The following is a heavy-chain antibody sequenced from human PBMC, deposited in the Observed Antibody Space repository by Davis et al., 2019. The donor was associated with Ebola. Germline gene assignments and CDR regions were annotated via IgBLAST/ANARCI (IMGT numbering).Heavy chain of an antibody. CDR3: ARDIVVVVAATSHYYYYYGMDV. J-gene: IGHJ6*02. V-gene: IGHV1-18*01. CDR1: GYTFTSYG. CDR2: ISAYNGNT. Sequence: AASVKVSCKASGYTFTSYGISWVRQAPGQGLEWMGWISAYNGNTNYAQKFQGRVTMTRDTSTSTVYMELSSLRSEDTAVYYCARDIVVVVAATSHYYYYYGMDVWGQGTTVTVSS. D-gene: IGHD2-15*01.